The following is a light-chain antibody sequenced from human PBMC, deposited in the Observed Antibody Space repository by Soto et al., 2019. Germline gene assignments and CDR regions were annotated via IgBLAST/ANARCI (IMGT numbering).Light chain of an antibody. CDR2: DVS. J-gene: IGKJ5*01. Sequence: EIVMTQSPATLSVSPGERATLSCRASQSVSSYLAWYQQKPGQAPRLLIYDVSIRATGVPDRVSGTGSETDVTLTISGLQSEDSAVDFGQQYNNWPFSFGQGTRLEIK. V-gene: IGKV3-15*01. CDR1: QSVSSY. CDR3: QQYNNWPFS.